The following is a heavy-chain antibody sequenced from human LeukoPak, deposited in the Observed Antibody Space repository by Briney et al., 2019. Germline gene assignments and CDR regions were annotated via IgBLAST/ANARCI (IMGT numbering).Heavy chain of an antibody. V-gene: IGHV4-39*01. J-gene: IGHJ5*02. CDR2: IYYSGST. D-gene: IGHD3-22*01. CDR3: ARQAGWDYYDSSGYRYWFDP. Sequence: SETLSLTCTVSGGSISSSSYYWGWIRQPPGKGLEWIGSIYYSGSTYYNPSLKSRVTISVDTYRNQFSLKLSSVTAADTAVYYCARQAGWDYYDSSGYRYWFDPWGQGTLVTVSS. CDR1: GGSISSSSYY.